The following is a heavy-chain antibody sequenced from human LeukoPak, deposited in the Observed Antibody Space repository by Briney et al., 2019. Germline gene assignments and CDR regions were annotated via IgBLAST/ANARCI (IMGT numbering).Heavy chain of an antibody. D-gene: IGHD4-17*01. CDR3: ARGDDYGDFKN. CDR2: INHSGST. Sequence: PSEALSLTCAVYGGSFSGYYWSWIRQTPGKGLEWIGEINHSGSTNYNPSLKSRVTISVDTSKNQFSLKLSSVTAADTAVYYCARGDDYGDFKNWGQGARVTVSS. J-gene: IGHJ1*01. V-gene: IGHV4-34*01. CDR1: GGSFSGYY.